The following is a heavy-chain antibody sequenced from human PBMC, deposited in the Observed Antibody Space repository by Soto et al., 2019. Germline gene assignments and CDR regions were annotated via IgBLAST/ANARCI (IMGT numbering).Heavy chain of an antibody. D-gene: IGHD2-15*01. CDR2: IYYSGST. J-gene: IGHJ5*02. Sequence: LSLTCTVSGGSISSSSYYWGWIRQPPGKGLEWIGSIYYSGSTYYNPSLKSRVTISVDTSKNQFSLKLSSVTAADTAVYYCARHRSHCSGGSCYSNRNWFDPWGQGTLVTVSS. CDR1: GGSISSSSYY. V-gene: IGHV4-39*01. CDR3: ARHRSHCSGGSCYSNRNWFDP.